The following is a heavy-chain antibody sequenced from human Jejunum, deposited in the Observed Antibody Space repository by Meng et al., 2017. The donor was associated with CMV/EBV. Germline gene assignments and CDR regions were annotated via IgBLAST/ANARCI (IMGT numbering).Heavy chain of an antibody. CDR1: GFTFSDHY. D-gene: IGHD5-18*01. Sequence: EGHLVESGGGLVQPGGSLRLSCAASGFTFSDHYMDWVRQAPGKGLEWVSHIYAGGTTYYADSVKGRFTISRDNSKNTVSLQMNSLRADDTAVYYCARTVGYNYGLGSWGQGTLVTVSS. CDR3: ARTVGYNYGLGS. CDR2: IYAGGTT. V-gene: IGHV3-66*01. J-gene: IGHJ5*02.